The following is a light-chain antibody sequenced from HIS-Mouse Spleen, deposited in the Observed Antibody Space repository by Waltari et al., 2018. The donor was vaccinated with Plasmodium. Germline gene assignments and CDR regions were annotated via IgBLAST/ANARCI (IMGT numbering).Light chain of an antibody. CDR2: EGS. Sequence: QSALTQPASVSGSPGQSITISCTGTSSDVGSYNLVSWYQQHPGKAPKLMIYEGSKRPSGVSNRLSVSKSGNTASLTISGLQAEDEADYYCCSYAGSSTFVVFGGGTKLTVL. CDR1: SSDVGSYNL. CDR3: CSYAGSSTFVV. J-gene: IGLJ2*01. V-gene: IGLV2-23*03.